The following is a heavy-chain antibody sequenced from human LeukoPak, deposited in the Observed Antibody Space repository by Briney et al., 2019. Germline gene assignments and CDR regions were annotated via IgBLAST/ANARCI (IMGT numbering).Heavy chain of an antibody. V-gene: IGHV4-59*01. D-gene: IGHD1-26*01. J-gene: IGHJ4*02. CDR1: GGSITGYY. CDR3: AREKGYSGGYGLYY. CDR2: IYYSGNT. Sequence: SETLSLTCTVSGGSITGYYWTWIRQPPGKGLEWIGYIYYSGNTNYNPSLKSRVTISVDTSKNQFSLRLSSVTAADTAVYYCAREKGYSGGYGLYYWGQGTLVTVSS.